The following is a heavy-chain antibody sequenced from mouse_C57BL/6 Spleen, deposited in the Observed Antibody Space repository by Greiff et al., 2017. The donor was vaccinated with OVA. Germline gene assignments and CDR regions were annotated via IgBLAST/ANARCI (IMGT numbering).Heavy chain of an antibody. CDR2: INSDGGST. CDR3: ARGGWEDAMDY. J-gene: IGHJ4*01. D-gene: IGHD3-3*01. CDR1: EYEFPSHD. V-gene: IGHV5-2*01. Sequence: EVKLVESGGGLVQPGESLKLSCESNEYEFPSHDMSWVRKTPEKRLELVTAINSDGGSTYYPDTMERRFIISRDNTKKTLYLQMSSRRSEDTALYYCARGGWEDAMDYWGQGTSVTVSS.